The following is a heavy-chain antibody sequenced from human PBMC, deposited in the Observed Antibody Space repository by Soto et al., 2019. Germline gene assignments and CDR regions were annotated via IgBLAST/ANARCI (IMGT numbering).Heavy chain of an antibody. CDR1: GGSISSYY. Sequence: PSETLSLTCTVSGGSISSYYWSWIRQTSGKGLEWIGYIYYSGSTNYNPSLKSRVTISVDTSKNQFSLKLSSVTAADTAVYYCARGYSGSPLGLDYWGQGTLVTVSS. D-gene: IGHD1-26*01. V-gene: IGHV4-59*01. CDR3: ARGYSGSPLGLDY. J-gene: IGHJ4*02. CDR2: IYYSGST.